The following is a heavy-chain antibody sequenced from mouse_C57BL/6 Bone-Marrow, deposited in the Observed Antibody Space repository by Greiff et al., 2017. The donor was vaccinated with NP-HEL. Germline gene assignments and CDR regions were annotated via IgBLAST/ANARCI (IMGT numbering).Heavy chain of an antibody. Sequence: QVQLKESGAELAKPGASVKLSCKASGYTFTSYWMHWVKQRPGQGLEWIGYINPSSGYTKYNQKFKDKATLTADKSSSTAYMQLSSLTYEDSAVYYCARFDYDRYFDVWGTGTTVTVSS. J-gene: IGHJ1*03. V-gene: IGHV1-7*01. CDR3: ARFDYDRYFDV. CDR1: GYTFTSYW. CDR2: INPSSGYT. D-gene: IGHD2-4*01.